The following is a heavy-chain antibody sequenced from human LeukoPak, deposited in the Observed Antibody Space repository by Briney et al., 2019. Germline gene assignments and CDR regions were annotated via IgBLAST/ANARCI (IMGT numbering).Heavy chain of an antibody. CDR3: ARGKMVTPLGYFYGMDV. D-gene: IGHD4-23*01. CDR1: GFTFSSYS. CDR2: IGSSSSYI. V-gene: IGHV3-21*01. Sequence: GGSLRLSCAASGFTFSSYSMNWVRQAPGKGLEWVSSIGSSSSYIYYADSVKGRFTISRDNAKNSLYLQMNSLRAEDTAVYYCARGKMVTPLGYFYGMDVWGQGTTVTVSS. J-gene: IGHJ6*02.